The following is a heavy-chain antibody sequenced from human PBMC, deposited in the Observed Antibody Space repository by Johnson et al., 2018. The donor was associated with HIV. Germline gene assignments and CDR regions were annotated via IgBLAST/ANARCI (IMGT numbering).Heavy chain of an antibody. CDR3: ARGPRYKYDSDDAQLLHAFDI. CDR1: GFTFSSYA. Sequence: QVQLVESGGGVVQPRRSLRLSCAASGFTFSSYAMHWVRQAPAKGLEWVAAISYDGSDKYHADSVKGRFTISRDSSKNTLYLEMNTLRAEDTAVYYCARGPRYKYDSDDAQLLHAFDIWGQGTMVTVSS. D-gene: IGHD1-26*01. V-gene: IGHV3-30*04. CDR2: ISYDGSDK. J-gene: IGHJ3*02.